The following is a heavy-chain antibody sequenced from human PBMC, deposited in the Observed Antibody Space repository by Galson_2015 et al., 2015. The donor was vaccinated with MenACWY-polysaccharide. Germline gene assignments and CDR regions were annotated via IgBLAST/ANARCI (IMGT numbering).Heavy chain of an antibody. Sequence: SLRLSCAASGFSLGAWYMSWIRQAPGKGLEWLSYISKSGDSIYYGDSVKGRFAISRDNAKDTLYLQMNSLRVEDTAVYYCVGPLGRGGTGAYGMDSWGQGTPVTVSS. CDR3: VGPLGRGGTGAYGMDS. V-gene: IGHV3-11*04. CDR1: GFSLGAWY. D-gene: IGHD3-10*01. CDR2: ISKSGDSI. J-gene: IGHJ6*02.